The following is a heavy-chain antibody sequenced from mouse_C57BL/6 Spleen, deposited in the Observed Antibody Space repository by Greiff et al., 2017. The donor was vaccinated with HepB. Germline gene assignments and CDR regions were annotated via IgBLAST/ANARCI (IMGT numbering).Heavy chain of an antibody. CDR3: ARGGQLRLRGWFAY. CDR1: GYTFTDYY. Sequence: EVQLQQSGPELVKPGASVKISCKASGYTFTDYYMNWVKQSHGKSLEWIGDINPNNGGTSYNQKFKGKATLTVDKSSSTAYMERRSLTSEDSAVYYCARGGQLRLRGWFAYWGQGTLVTVSA. CDR2: INPNNGGT. J-gene: IGHJ3*01. D-gene: IGHD3-2*02. V-gene: IGHV1-26*01.